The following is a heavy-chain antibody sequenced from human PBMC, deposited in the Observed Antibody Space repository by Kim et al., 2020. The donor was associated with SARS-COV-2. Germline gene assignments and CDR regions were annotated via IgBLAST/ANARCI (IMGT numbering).Heavy chain of an antibody. CDR1: GFTFSDYY. CDR3: ARDRYAGNTDY. J-gene: IGHJ4*02. D-gene: IGHD2-2*01. Sequence: LSLTCAASGFTFSDYYMAWIRQAPGKGLEWISYISSSSRTIYYADSVKGRFTISRDNAKNSLYLQMSSLRAEDTAVYFCARDRYAGNTDYWGQGTLV. CDR2: ISSSSRTI. V-gene: IGHV3-11*01.